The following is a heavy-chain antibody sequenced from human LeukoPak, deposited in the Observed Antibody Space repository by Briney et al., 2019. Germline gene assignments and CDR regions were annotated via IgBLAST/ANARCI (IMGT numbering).Heavy chain of an antibody. J-gene: IGHJ4*02. V-gene: IGHV3-33*06. CDR2: IWYDGSNK. D-gene: IGHD6-13*01. Sequence: GGSLRLSCAASGFTFSSYGMHWVRQAPGKGLEWVAVIWYDGSNKYYADSVKGRFTISRDNSKNTLYLQMNSPRAEDTAVYYCGKGAAAGKYYFDYWGQGTLVTVSS. CDR1: GFTFSSYG. CDR3: GKGAAAGKYYFDY.